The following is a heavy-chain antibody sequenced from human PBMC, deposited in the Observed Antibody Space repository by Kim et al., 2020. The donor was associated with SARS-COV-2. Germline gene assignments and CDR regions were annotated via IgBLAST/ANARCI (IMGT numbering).Heavy chain of an antibody. D-gene: IGHD3-10*01. Sequence: SETLSLTCTVSGGSISSSSYYWGWIRQPPGKGLEWIGSIYYSGSTYYNPSLKSRVTISVDTSKNQFSLKLSSVTAADTAVYYCARVPVGAGAWRAFDIWGQGTMVTVSS. CDR1: GGSISSSSYY. CDR3: ARVPVGAGAWRAFDI. CDR2: IYYSGST. J-gene: IGHJ3*02. V-gene: IGHV4-39*01.